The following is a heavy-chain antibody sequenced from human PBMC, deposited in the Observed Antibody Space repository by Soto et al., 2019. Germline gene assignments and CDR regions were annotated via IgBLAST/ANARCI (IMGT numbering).Heavy chain of an antibody. D-gene: IGHD4-17*01. V-gene: IGHV3-23*01. CDR2: ISGSGGST. Sequence: PGGSLRLSCAASGFTFSSYAMSWVRQAPGKGLEWVSAISGSGGSTYYADSVKGRFTISRDNSKNTLYLQMNSLRAEDAAVYYCAKGGAGDYPLGVYYYYGMDVWGQGTTVTVSS. CDR3: AKGGAGDYPLGVYYYYGMDV. J-gene: IGHJ6*02. CDR1: GFTFSSYA.